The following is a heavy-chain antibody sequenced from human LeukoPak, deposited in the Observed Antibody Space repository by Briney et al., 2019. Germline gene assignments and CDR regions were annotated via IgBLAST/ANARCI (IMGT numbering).Heavy chain of an antibody. CDR1: GGSISSGSYY. J-gene: IGHJ5*02. CDR3: ARDRIAADCNWFDP. Sequence: PSQTLSLTCTVSGGSISSGSYYWSWIRQPAGKGLEWIGRIYTSGSTNYNPSLKSRVTISVDTSKNQFSLKLSSVTAADTAVYYCARDRIAADCNWFDPWGQGTLVTVSS. D-gene: IGHD6-13*01. CDR2: IYTSGST. V-gene: IGHV4-61*02.